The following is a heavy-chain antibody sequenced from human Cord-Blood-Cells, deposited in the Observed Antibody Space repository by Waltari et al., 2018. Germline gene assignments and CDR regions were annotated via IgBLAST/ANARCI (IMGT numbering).Heavy chain of an antibody. CDR2: INPNRGGT. V-gene: IGHV1-2*02. D-gene: IGHD6-19*01. J-gene: IGHJ4*02. CDR3: SLVAGDY. Sequence: QVQPVPSGAEVTKPGASVKVSCMASGHTLTGYYMHWVRQAHGQGLDWLGWINPNRGGTNYAQKFQGRVTMTRDTSISTAYMELSRLRSDDTAVYYCSLVAGDYWAQGTLVTVSS. CDR1: GHTLTGYY.